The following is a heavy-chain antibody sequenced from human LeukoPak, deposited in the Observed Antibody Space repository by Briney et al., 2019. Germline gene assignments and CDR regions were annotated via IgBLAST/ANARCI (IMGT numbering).Heavy chain of an antibody. CDR1: GGSFSGYY. V-gene: IGHV4-34*01. CDR2: INHSGST. D-gene: IGHD5-18*01. Sequence: SETLSLTCAVYGGSFSGYYWSCIRQPPGKGLEWIGEINHSGSTNYNPSLKSRVTISVDTSKNQFSLKLSSVTAADTAVYYCARGRPGSPGVQLWSWGGLSYFDYWGQGTLVTVSS. J-gene: IGHJ4*02. CDR3: ARGRPGSPGVQLWSWGGLSYFDY.